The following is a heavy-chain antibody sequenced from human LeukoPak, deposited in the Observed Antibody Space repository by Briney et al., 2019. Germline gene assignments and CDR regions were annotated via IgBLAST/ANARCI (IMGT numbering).Heavy chain of an antibody. CDR3: ARSTGYSGYDDYYYYYYMDV. Sequence: SETLSLTCTVSGGSISSSSYYWGWIRQPPGKGLEWIGSIYYSGSTYYNPSLKSRVTISVDTSKNQFSLKLSSVTAADTAVYYCARSTGYSGYDDYYYYYYMDVWGKGTTVTISS. CDR2: IYYSGST. CDR1: GGSISSSSYY. J-gene: IGHJ6*03. D-gene: IGHD5-12*01. V-gene: IGHV4-39*07.